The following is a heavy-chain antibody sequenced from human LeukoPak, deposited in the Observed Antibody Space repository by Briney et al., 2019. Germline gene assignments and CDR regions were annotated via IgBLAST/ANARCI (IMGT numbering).Heavy chain of an antibody. CDR2: ISSSSSCI. CDR1: GFTFSSYS. D-gene: IGHD5-24*01. V-gene: IGHV3-21*01. Sequence: GGSLRLSCAASGFTFSSYSMNWVRQAPGKGLEWVSSISSSSSCIYYADSVKGRFTISRDNAKNSLYLQMNSLRAEDTAVYYCARARDGYPIGYFDYWGQGTLVTVSS. J-gene: IGHJ4*02. CDR3: ARARDGYPIGYFDY.